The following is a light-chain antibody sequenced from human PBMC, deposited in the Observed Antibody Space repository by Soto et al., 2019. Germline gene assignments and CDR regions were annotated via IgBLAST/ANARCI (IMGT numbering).Light chain of an antibody. J-gene: IGLJ2*01. CDR2: EVS. CDR3: SSHASSDNLV. Sequence: QSALTQPPSASGSPGQSVTISCTGTSSDVGGYKFVSWYQQHPGKAPKLVIYEVSKRPSGVPDRFSGSKSGNTASLTVSGLQAEDEADYYCSSHASSDNLVFGGGTKLTVL. CDR1: SSDVGGYKF. V-gene: IGLV2-8*01.